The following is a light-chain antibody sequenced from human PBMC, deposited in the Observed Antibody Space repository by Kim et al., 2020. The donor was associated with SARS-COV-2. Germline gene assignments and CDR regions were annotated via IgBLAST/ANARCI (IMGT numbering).Light chain of an antibody. J-gene: IGLJ2*01. CDR1: NIGTKS. CDR2: DDS. CDR3: QVWETAGDPF. V-gene: IGLV3-21*01. Sequence: SYELTQPPSVSVAPGETARITCGEDNIGTKSVHWYQQKAGQAPVLIMSDDSDRPAGIPERFSGSNSGNTATLTITGVEAGDEADYHCQVWETAGDPFFGG.